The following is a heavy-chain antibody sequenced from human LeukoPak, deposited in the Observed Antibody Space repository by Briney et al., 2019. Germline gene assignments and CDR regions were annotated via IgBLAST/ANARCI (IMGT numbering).Heavy chain of an antibody. J-gene: IGHJ6*03. CDR3: ARTPEGRYYNYYMDV. Sequence: NRGESLKISCKGSEYSFTNYWIGWVRQMPGKGLEWMGIIYPGDSDTRYSPSFQGQVTISADKSINTAYLQWSSLKASDTAMYYCARTPEGRYYNYYMDVWGKGTTVTVSS. CDR2: IYPGDSDT. V-gene: IGHV5-51*01. CDR1: EYSFTNYW.